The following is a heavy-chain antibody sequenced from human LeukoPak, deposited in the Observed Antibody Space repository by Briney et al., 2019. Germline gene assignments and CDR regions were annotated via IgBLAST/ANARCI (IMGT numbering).Heavy chain of an antibody. CDR3: AKDQQQLPPYYFDY. D-gene: IGHD6-13*01. CDR1: GFTFSSYA. J-gene: IGHJ4*02. V-gene: IGHV3-23*01. CDR2: LSGSDRTT. Sequence: GGSLRLSCATSGFTFSSYAMSWLRQGPGKGLEWVSSLSGSDRTTYYADSVKGRFTISRDNSKNTLYLQMNSLRAEDTAVYYCAKDQQQLPPYYFDYWGQGTLVTVSS.